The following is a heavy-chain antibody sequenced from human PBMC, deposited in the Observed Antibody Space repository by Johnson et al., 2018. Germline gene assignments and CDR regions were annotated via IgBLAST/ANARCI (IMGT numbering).Heavy chain of an antibody. CDR1: GFTFTSSA. Sequence: QLVESGPEVKKPGTSVKVSCKASGFTFTSSAVQWVRQARGQRLEWIGWIVVGSGNTNYAQKFQERVTITRDMSTSTAYMELSSLRSEDTAGYYCAAEADYYYYYGMDVWGQGTTVTVSS. J-gene: IGHJ6*02. V-gene: IGHV1-58*01. D-gene: IGHD2-15*01. CDR3: AAEADYYYYYGMDV. CDR2: IVVGSGNT.